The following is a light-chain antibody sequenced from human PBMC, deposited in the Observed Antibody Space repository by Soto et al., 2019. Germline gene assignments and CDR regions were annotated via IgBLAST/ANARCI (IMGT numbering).Light chain of an antibody. CDR1: SSDVGGYNY. V-gene: IGLV2-14*03. J-gene: IGLJ2*01. CDR3: SSYTSVSTRVV. CDR2: DVS. Sequence: QSALTQPASVSGSPGQSITISCTGTSSDVGGYNYVSWYQQHPGKAPKVMIYDVSKRPSGVSNRFSGSKSGNTASLTISGLQVEDEADYYCSSYTSVSTRVVFGGGTKVTVL.